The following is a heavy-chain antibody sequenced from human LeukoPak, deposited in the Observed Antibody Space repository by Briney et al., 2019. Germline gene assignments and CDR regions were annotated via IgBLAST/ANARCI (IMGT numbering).Heavy chain of an antibody. D-gene: IGHD3-22*01. J-gene: IGHJ4*02. CDR1: GVTVSSDY. Sequence: GGSLRLSCAASGVTVSSDYVSWVRQAPGKGLEWVSTIYTGGNTYYAASVKGRFTISRDFSKNTVFLHMNSLRAEDTAMYYCARGDDSGYYDYFDYWGQGALVTVSS. V-gene: IGHV3-53*01. CDR2: IYTGGNT. CDR3: ARGDDSGYYDYFDY.